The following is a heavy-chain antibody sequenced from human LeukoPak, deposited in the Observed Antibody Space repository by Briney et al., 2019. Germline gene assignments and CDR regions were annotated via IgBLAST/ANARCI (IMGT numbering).Heavy chain of an antibody. J-gene: IGHJ4*02. Sequence: GGSLRLSCAASGFTFSSYAMHWVRQAPGKGLERVAVISYDGSNKYYANSVKGRSTISRDDSKNTLHLQMNNLRAEDTAVYFCARGQGGYSDSWHDYWGQGTLVTVSS. D-gene: IGHD6-13*01. CDR3: ARGQGGYSDSWHDY. V-gene: IGHV3-30-3*01. CDR2: ISYDGSNK. CDR1: GFTFSSYA.